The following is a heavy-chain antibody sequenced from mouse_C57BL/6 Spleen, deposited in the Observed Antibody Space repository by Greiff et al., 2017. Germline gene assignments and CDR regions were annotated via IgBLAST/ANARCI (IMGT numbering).Heavy chain of an antibody. V-gene: IGHV5-17*01. J-gene: IGHJ3*01. D-gene: IGHD1-1*01. CDR3: ARAHYYGSSYFPFAY. CDR2: ISSGSSTI. CDR1: GFTFSDYG. Sequence: EVQGVESGGGLVKPGGSLKLSCAASGFTFSDYGMHWVRQAPEKGLEWVAYISSGSSTIYYADTVKGRFTISRDNAKNTLFLQMTSLRSEDTAMYYCARAHYYGSSYFPFAYWGQGTLVTVSA.